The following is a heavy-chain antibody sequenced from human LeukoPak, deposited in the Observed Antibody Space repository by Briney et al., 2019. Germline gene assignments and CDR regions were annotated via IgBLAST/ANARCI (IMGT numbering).Heavy chain of an antibody. V-gene: IGHV3-23*01. CDR2: ISGSGGST. CDR1: GFTFSSYA. J-gene: IGHJ4*02. CDR3: ATKGSTSSGWYVFDY. Sequence: GGSLRLSCAAPGFTFSSYAMSWVRQAPGKGLEWVSAISGSGGSTYYADSVKGRLTISRDNSKNTLYLQMNSLRAEDTAVYYCATKGSTSSGWYVFDYWGQGTLVTVSS. D-gene: IGHD6-19*01.